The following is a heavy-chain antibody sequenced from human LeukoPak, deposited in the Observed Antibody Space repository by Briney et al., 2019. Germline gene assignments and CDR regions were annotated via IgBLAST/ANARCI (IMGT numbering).Heavy chain of an antibody. CDR1: GGSISSYY. V-gene: IGHV4-59*01. CDR3: ASHLPRYCSGGSCYSNPFDY. CDR2: IYYSGST. D-gene: IGHD2-15*01. J-gene: IGHJ4*02. Sequence: SETLSLTCTVSGGSISSYYWSWLRQPPGKGLEWIGYIYYSGSTNYNPSLKSRVTISVDTSKNQFSLKLSSVTAADTAVYYCASHLPRYCSGGSCYSNPFDYWSQGTLVTVSS.